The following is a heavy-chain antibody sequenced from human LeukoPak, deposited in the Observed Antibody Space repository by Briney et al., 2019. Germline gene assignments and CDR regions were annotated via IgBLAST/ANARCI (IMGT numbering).Heavy chain of an antibody. D-gene: IGHD2-2*01. CDR3: ARDGTSTDDY. CDR2: ISGNNDNP. J-gene: IGHJ4*02. V-gene: IGHV1-18*01. CDR1: GYTFSNFG. Sequence: ASVKVSCKASGYTFSNFGISWVRQAPGQGLEWMWRISGNNDNPNYGQKFQGRLTVTTDSSTNTAYMELRNLRSDDTAVYYCARDGTSTDDYWGQGTLVTVSS.